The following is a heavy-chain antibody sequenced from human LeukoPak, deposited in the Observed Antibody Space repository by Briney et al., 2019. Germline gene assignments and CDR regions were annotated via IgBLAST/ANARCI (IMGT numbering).Heavy chain of an antibody. CDR1: GGSISSYY. J-gene: IGHJ4*02. D-gene: IGHD3-22*01. V-gene: IGHV4-59*08. Sequence: PSETLSLTCTVSGGSISSYYWSWIRQPPGKGLEWIGYIYYSGSTNSNPSLKSRVTVSVDTSKNQFSLRLSSVTAADTAVYYCARHEPYYYDSSDYWGYYFDYWGQGNLVTVSS. CDR3: ARHEPYYYDSSDYWGYYFDY. CDR2: IYYSGST.